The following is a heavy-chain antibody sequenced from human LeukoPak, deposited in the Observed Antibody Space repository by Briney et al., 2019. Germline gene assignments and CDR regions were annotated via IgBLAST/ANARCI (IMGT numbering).Heavy chain of an antibody. J-gene: IGHJ6*03. CDR2: LNHSGST. Sequence: ASETLSLTCGVYGGSFSGYCWRWIGQPPGKGLEWIGELNHSGSTNYNPSLKSRVTISVDTSKNQFSLKLSSVTAADTAVYYCARRQNSVTMFGMIRVGYYYMDVWGKGTTVTVSS. D-gene: IGHD3-3*01. CDR3: ARRQNSVTMFGMIRVGYYYMDV. V-gene: IGHV4-34*01. CDR1: GGSFSGYC.